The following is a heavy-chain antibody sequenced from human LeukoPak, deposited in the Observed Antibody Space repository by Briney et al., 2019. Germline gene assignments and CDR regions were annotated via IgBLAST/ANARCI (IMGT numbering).Heavy chain of an antibody. CDR2: IIPILGIA. V-gene: IGHV1-69*04. Sequence: GASVKVSCKASGGTFSSYAISWVRQAPGQGLEWMGRIIPILGIANYAQKFQGRVTITADKSTSTAYMELSSLRSEDTAVYYCARAYQPEGMDVWGQGTTVTVSS. J-gene: IGHJ6*02. CDR1: GGTFSSYA. CDR3: ARAYQPEGMDV. D-gene: IGHD2-2*01.